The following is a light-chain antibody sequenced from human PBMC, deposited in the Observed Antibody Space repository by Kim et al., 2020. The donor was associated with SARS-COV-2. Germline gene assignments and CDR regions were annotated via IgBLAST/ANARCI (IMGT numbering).Light chain of an antibody. Sequence: ALGQTVRIKCQGDSLRSYYASWYQQKPGQAPVLFIYGKNNRPSGIPDRFSGSSSGNTASLTITGAQAEDEADYYCNSRDSSGNHLVFGGGTQLTVL. CDR1: SLRSYY. J-gene: IGLJ3*02. CDR2: GKN. CDR3: NSRDSSGNHLV. V-gene: IGLV3-19*01.